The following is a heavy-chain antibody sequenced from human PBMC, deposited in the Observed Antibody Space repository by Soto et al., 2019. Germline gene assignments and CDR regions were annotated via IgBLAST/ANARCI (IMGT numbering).Heavy chain of an antibody. Sequence: PGWSLRLCCATSGFTFNTYPMTWFRQAPGKGLEWVSSISSTAGRTSSYADSVKGRFAISRDFSDNTVYLQMNNLRVDDTAVYFCAKGVLSFHYGMEVWGQGTTVTVSS. CDR3: AKGVLSFHYGMEV. CDR2: ISSTAGRTS. D-gene: IGHD3-10*01. CDR1: GFTFNTYP. J-gene: IGHJ6*02. V-gene: IGHV3-23*01.